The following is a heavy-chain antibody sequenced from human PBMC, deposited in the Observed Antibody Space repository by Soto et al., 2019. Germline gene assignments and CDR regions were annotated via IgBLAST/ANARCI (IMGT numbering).Heavy chain of an antibody. CDR1: GGSISSGDYY. J-gene: IGHJ5*02. CDR2: IYYSGST. CDR3: ARQDRVVAEGRWFDP. Sequence: PSETLSLTCTVSGGSISSGDYYLSWIRQPPGKGLEWIGYIYYSGSTYYNPSLKSRVTISVDTSKNQFSLKLSSVTAADTAVYYCARQDRVVAEGRWFDPWGQGALVTVSS. V-gene: IGHV4-30-4*01. D-gene: IGHD2-15*01.